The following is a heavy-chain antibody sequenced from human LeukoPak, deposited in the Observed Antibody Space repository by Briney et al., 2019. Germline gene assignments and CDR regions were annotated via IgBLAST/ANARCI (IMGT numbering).Heavy chain of an antibody. D-gene: IGHD3-3*01. CDR3: ARDRSGDCGFWSCYYTNYLDP. V-gene: IGHV3-23*01. J-gene: IGHJ5*02. CDR1: GFTFSSYA. Sequence: GGSLRLSCAASGFTFSSYAINWVRQAPGKGLEWVSSISGSGGRIYYADSVKGRFTVSRDNSNNTLYLQMNSLRAEDRAVCYWARDRSGDCGFWSCYYTNYLDPWGQGTLVTVSS. CDR2: ISGSGGRI.